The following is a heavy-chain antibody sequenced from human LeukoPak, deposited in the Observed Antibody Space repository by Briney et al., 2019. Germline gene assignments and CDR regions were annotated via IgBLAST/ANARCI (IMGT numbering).Heavy chain of an antibody. D-gene: IGHD6-6*01. Sequence: KPSETLSLTCAVSGGSISSSNWWSWVHQPPGKGLEWIGYISYSGSTYYNPSLKSRVTILVDTSKNQFSLKLSSVTAADTAVYYCARDYSSSSEVYYYGMDVWGQGTTVTVSS. CDR1: GGSISSSNW. J-gene: IGHJ6*02. V-gene: IGHV4-30-4*01. CDR3: ARDYSSSSEVYYYGMDV. CDR2: ISYSGST.